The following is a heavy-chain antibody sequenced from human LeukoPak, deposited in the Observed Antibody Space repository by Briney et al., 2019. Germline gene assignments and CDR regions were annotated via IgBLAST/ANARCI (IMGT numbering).Heavy chain of an antibody. J-gene: IGHJ4*02. CDR1: GFTFSSYW. V-gene: IGHV3-74*01. D-gene: IGHD5-12*01. CDR2: INSDGSST. Sequence: GGSLRLSCVASGFTFSSYWMHWVRQAPGKGLVWVSRINSDGSSTSYADSVKGRFTISRDNAKNTLYLQMNNLRADDTAVYYCARESGYAVGDFWGQGTLVTVSS. CDR3: ARESGYAVGDF.